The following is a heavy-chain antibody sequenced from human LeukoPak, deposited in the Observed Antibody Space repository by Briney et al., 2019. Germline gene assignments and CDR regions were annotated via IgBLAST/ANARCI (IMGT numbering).Heavy chain of an antibody. CDR1: GGSISSSSYY. CDR3: ARHRQPIYSGSWTYAADKNWFDP. Sequence: SETLSLTCTVSGGSISSSSYYWGWIRQPPGKGLEWIGSIYYSGSTYYNPSLKSRVTIFVDTSKNQFSLKLSSVTAADTAVYYCARHRQPIYSGSWTYAADKNWFDPWGQGTLVTVSS. J-gene: IGHJ5*02. D-gene: IGHD6-13*01. CDR2: IYYSGST. V-gene: IGHV4-39*01.